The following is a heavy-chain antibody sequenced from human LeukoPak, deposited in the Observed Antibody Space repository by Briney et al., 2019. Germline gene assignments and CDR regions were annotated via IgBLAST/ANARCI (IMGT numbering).Heavy chain of an antibody. V-gene: IGHV3-23*01. CDR3: GKMEGQRLYDYCMDV. J-gene: IGHJ6*03. CDR1: GFAFSNFA. D-gene: IGHD3-3*01. Sequence: QTGGSLRLSCAASGFAFSNFAMSWVRQAPGKGLEWVSAMSGSGYYTYYVESVKGRFTISRDNSKNTLYLHMNSLRADDTAVYYCGKMEGQRLYDYCMDVWGRGTTVTVSS. CDR2: MSGSGYYT.